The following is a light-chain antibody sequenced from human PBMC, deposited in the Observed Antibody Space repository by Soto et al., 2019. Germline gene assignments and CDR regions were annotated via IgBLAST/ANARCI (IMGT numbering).Light chain of an antibody. Sequence: EIVPTQSPATLSVSPGERATLSCSASQSVSRDLAWYQQKPGQAPRLLIYDASTRATGIPARFSGSGSGTDFTLTITRLEPEDFAVFYCQQYGTSEIIFGQGTRLEIK. CDR2: DAS. CDR3: QQYGTSEII. J-gene: IGKJ5*01. CDR1: QSVSRD. V-gene: IGKV3D-15*01.